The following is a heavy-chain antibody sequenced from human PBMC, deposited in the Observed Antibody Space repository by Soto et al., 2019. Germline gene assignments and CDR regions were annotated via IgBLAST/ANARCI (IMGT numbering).Heavy chain of an antibody. D-gene: IGHD2-8*01. CDR1: GFTFSSFG. V-gene: IGHV3-30*18. Sequence: QVQLVESGGGVVQPGMSLRLSCAASGFTFSSFGMHWVRQAPGKGLEWVTIISYDGRKSYYADSVKGRFTISRDNSKNTLYLQMFSLRVEDTAVYHCAKILYASYTSPLDYWGQGTLVTVSS. CDR2: ISYDGRKS. J-gene: IGHJ4*02. CDR3: AKILYASYTSPLDY.